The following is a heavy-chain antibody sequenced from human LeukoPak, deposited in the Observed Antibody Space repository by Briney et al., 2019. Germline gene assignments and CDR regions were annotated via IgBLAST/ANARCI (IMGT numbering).Heavy chain of an antibody. CDR2: ISSSSSTI. CDR3: AKDRPHPSAEPTNFDY. V-gene: IGHV3-48*01. CDR1: GFTLSSFS. J-gene: IGHJ4*02. Sequence: SGGSLRLSCAASGFTLSSFSMNWVRQAPGKGLEWLSYISSSSSTIYYSNSVKGRFTISRDNAKNSLYLQMNSLRAEDTAVYYCAKDRPHPSAEPTNFDYWGQGTLVTVSS. D-gene: IGHD1-14*01.